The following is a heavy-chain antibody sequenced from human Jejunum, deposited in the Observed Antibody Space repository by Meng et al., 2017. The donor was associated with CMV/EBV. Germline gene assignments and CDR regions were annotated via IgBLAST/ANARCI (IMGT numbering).Heavy chain of an antibody. D-gene: IGHD6-19*01. Sequence: QLQLVQSGAQVKKPGASVRVSCKASGYTFTDHGISWIRQAPGQGLEWMGWISCYNGDTNYAQKFQGRVTMTTDTSTSTAYMDLRSLRSDDTAVYYCARDPSNTSGRYAYFDYWGQGTLVTVSS. CDR1: GYTFTDHG. J-gene: IGHJ4*02. CDR3: ARDPSNTSGRYAYFDY. CDR2: ISCYNGDT. V-gene: IGHV1-18*01.